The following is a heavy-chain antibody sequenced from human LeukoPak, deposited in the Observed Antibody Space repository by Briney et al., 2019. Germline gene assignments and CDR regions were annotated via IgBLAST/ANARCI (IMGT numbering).Heavy chain of an antibody. J-gene: IGHJ4*02. Sequence: GGSLRLSCAASGFTFSSYSMYWVRQAPGKGLEWVSSISSSSSYIYYADSVKGRFTISRDNAKNSLYLQMNSLRAEDTAVYYCARDLAAYFDYWGQGTLVTVSS. CDR1: GFTFSSYS. V-gene: IGHV3-21*01. CDR2: ISSSSSYI. D-gene: IGHD2-15*01. CDR3: ARDLAAYFDY.